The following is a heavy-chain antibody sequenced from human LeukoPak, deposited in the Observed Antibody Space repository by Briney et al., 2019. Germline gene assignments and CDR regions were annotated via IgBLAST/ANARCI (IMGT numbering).Heavy chain of an antibody. V-gene: IGHV3-48*01. Sequence: GGSLRLSCAASGFAFNTYTMNWVRQAPGKGLEWVSYIDTSITTVYYAGFVKGRFTISRDNAKSSLYLQMNSLSFEDTAVYYCAREIGGVVGDAFDFWGRGTMVTVSS. J-gene: IGHJ3*01. D-gene: IGHD2-8*02. CDR3: AREIGGVVGDAFDF. CDR2: IDTSITTV. CDR1: GFAFNTYT.